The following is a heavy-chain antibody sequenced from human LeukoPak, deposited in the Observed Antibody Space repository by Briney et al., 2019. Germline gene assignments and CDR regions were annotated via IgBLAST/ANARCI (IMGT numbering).Heavy chain of an antibody. CDR2: VSYDGGNE. CDR3: TRDLSMGEASGYIDY. V-gene: IGHV3-30-3*01. J-gene: IGHJ4*02. CDR1: GFTFSSYS. D-gene: IGHD3-10*01. Sequence: QSGGSLRLSCAASGFTFSSYSIHWVRQAPGKGLEWVAAVSYDGGNEYYADSVTGRFTISRDNSKNTLYLEMNSLRSEDTAVYYCTRDLSMGEASGYIDYWGQGTLVTVSS.